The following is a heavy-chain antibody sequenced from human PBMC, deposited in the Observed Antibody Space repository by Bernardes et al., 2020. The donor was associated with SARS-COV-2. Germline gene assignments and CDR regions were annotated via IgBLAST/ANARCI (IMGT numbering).Heavy chain of an antibody. J-gene: IGHJ5*02. D-gene: IGHD3-22*01. CDR3: ARDRAADIITSWFDP. V-gene: IGHV3-30*03. CDR1: GFTFSSYG. CDR2: ISYDGSNK. Sequence: GGSLRLSCAASGFTFSSYGMHWVRQAPGKGLEGVEVISYDGSNKYYADSVKGRFTISRDNSKNTLYLQMNSLRAEDTAVYYCARDRAADIITSWFDPWGQGTLVTVSS.